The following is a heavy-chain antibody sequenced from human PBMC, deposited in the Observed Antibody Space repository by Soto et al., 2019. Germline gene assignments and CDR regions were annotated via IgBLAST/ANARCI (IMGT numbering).Heavy chain of an antibody. D-gene: IGHD3-10*01. CDR1: GVSFSGYY. J-gene: IGHJ6*02. Sequence: PSETLSLTSAVDGVSFSGYYWSWIRQPPGKGLEWIGEINHSGSTNYNPSLKSRVTISVDTSKNQFSLKLSSVTAADTAVYYCARVVRAGTYYYYGMDVWGQGTTVTVSS. CDR3: ARVVRAGTYYYYGMDV. CDR2: INHSGST. V-gene: IGHV4-34*01.